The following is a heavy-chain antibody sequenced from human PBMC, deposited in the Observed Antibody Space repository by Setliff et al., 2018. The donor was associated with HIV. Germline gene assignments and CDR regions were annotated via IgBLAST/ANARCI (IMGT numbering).Heavy chain of an antibody. CDR1: GATFSNSA. CDR2: SKTDSGSP. Sequence: GASVKVSCKASGATFSNSALTWVRQAPGQGLEWMGGSKTDSGSPTYAQGFTGRFVFSVDTSVTTAYLQISSLKAEDTAVYYCARALYGDYGGDLNWLDPWGQGTLVTVSS. J-gene: IGHJ5*02. CDR3: ARALYGDYGGDLNWLDP. D-gene: IGHD4-17*01. V-gene: IGHV7-4-1*02.